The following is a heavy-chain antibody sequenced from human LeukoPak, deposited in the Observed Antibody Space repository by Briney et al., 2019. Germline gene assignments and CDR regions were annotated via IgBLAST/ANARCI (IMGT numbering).Heavy chain of an antibody. V-gene: IGHV3-23*01. CDR3: AKAGYSGYDYLSYYDSSGYYLFDY. CDR2: LSVSVGST. CDR1: GFTFSSNP. Sequence: GGPLSPSCEAFGFTFSSNPITWAPTPPGKGRKWVSALSVSVGSTNSADPVKGRFTISRDNSKNTLYLQMNRLRAEDTAVYYCAKAGYSGYDYLSYYDSSGYYLFDYWGQGTLVTVSS. J-gene: IGHJ4*02. D-gene: IGHD3-22*01.